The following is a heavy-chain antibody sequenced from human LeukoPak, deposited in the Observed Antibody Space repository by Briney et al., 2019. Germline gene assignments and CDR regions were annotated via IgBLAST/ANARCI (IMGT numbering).Heavy chain of an antibody. CDR3: ARSGGYDYGGVDY. Sequence: GESLKISCKGSGYSFTSYRIGWVRQMPGKGLEWMGIIYPGDSDTRYSPSFQGQVTISADKYNSTAYLQWSSLKASDTAMYYCARSGGYDYGGVDYWGQGTLVTVSS. V-gene: IGHV5-51*01. J-gene: IGHJ4*02. CDR2: IYPGDSDT. D-gene: IGHD5-12*01. CDR1: GYSFTSYR.